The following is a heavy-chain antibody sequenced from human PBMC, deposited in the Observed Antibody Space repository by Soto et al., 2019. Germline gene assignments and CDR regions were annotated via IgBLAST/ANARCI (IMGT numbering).Heavy chain of an antibody. CDR3: AREVASSSWYYFDS. D-gene: IGHD6-13*01. CDR2: INTYNGNT. J-gene: IGHJ4*02. Sequence: ASVKVSCKASGYTFTSYGISWVRQAPGQGLEWMGWINTYNGNTNYAQKLQGRVTMTTHTSTYTVYMELRSLRSDDTAVYYCAREVASSSWYYFDSWGQGTLVTVS. CDR1: GYTFTSYG. V-gene: IGHV1-18*01.